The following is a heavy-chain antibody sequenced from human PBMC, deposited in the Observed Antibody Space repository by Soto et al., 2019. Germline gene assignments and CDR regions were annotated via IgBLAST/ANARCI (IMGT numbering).Heavy chain of an antibody. V-gene: IGHV3-30*18. Sequence: GGSLRLSCAASGFTFSSYGMHWVRQAPGKGLEWVAVISYDGSNKYYADSVKGRFTISRDNSKNTLYLQMNSLRAEDTAVYYCAKDRASLAVAGTDPPCYWGQGTLVTVSS. CDR2: ISYDGSNK. CDR1: GFTFSSYG. D-gene: IGHD6-19*01. J-gene: IGHJ4*02. CDR3: AKDRASLAVAGTDPPCY.